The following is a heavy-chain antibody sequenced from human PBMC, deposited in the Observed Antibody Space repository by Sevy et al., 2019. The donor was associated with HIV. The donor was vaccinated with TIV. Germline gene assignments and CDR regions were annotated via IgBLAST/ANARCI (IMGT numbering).Heavy chain of an antibody. CDR1: GFTFSSYG. V-gene: IGHV3-30*02. J-gene: IGHJ6*02. CDR3: AKIYPYGSGSYYYGMDV. D-gene: IGHD3-10*01. CDR2: IRYDGSNK. Sequence: GGSLRLSCAASGFTFSSYGMHWVRQAPGEGLEWVAFIRYDGSNKYYADSVKGRFTISRDNSKNTLYLQMNSLRAEDTAVYYCAKIYPYGSGSYYYGMDVWGQGTTVTVSS.